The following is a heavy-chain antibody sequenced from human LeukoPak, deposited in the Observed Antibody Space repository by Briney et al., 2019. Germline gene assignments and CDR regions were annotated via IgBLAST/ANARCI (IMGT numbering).Heavy chain of an antibody. CDR1: GFTFSTYW. CDR2: INTDGSTT. J-gene: IGHJ4*02. CDR3: AKESGYDVDLEY. D-gene: IGHD5-12*01. Sequence: PGGSLRLSCAGSGFTFSTYWVHWVRQAPGGGLVWVSGINTDGSTTSYADSVKGRFTISRDNAKNTLYLQMTSLRAEDTALYYCAKESGYDVDLEYWGQGALVTVSS. V-gene: IGHV3-74*01.